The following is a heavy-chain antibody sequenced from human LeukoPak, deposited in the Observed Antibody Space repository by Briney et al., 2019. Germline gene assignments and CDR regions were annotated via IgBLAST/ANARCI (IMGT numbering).Heavy chain of an antibody. V-gene: IGHV3-30-3*01. CDR3: ARAPMSYDSSGFGGAFDI. CDR2: ISYDGTNK. CDR1: GFTFSNYA. D-gene: IGHD3-22*01. Sequence: GGSLRLSCAVSGFTFSNYAMHWVRQAPGKGLEWVAVISYDGTNKYYADSVKGRFTISRDNSKNTMYLQMNSLRAEDTAMYYCARAPMSYDSSGFGGAFDIWGEGTMVTVSS. J-gene: IGHJ3*02.